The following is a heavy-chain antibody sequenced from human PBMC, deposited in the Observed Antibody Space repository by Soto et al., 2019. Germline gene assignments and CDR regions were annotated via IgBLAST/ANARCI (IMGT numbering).Heavy chain of an antibody. Sequence: QVQLQQSGPGLVKPSQTLSLTCAISGDSISTNNVAWNWIRQSPSGGLEWLGRTGYTSKWYNDYAVSVRSRSTINPDTSKNQCALQLNSGTLDDTAVYYCARGKYSAFDYWGQGTLVTVSS. D-gene: IGHD5-18*01. J-gene: IGHJ4*02. CDR2: TGYTSKWYN. CDR3: ARGKYSAFDY. CDR1: GDSISTNNVA. V-gene: IGHV6-1*01.